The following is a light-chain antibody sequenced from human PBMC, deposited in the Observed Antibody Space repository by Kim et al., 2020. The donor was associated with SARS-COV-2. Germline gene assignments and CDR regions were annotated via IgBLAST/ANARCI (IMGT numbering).Light chain of an antibody. Sequence: QTVVTKEPSFSVSPGGTVTLTCGLASGPVSSGHYPSWYQQTPGQAPRTLIYTTNTRASGVADRFSGSILGDKAALTISGAQAGDESDYYCVLYMGGGISVFGGGTKLTVL. J-gene: IGLJ3*02. CDR1: SGPVSSGHY. CDR3: VLYMGGGISV. V-gene: IGLV8-61*01. CDR2: TTN.